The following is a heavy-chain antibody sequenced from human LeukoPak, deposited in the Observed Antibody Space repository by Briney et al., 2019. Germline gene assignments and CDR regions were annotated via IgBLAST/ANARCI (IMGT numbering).Heavy chain of an antibody. J-gene: IGHJ4*02. CDR1: GGTLNSHA. D-gene: IGHD3-22*01. Sequence: SVKVSCKTSGGTLNSHAISWVRQAPGQGLEWMGGITAIFRATNYAQEFQGRVTITADEFMSTVYMELSSLRSEDTAVYYCARHSGYHSTMYLDYWGQGTLVTVSS. CDR2: ITAIFRAT. CDR3: ARHSGYHSTMYLDY. V-gene: IGHV1-69*13.